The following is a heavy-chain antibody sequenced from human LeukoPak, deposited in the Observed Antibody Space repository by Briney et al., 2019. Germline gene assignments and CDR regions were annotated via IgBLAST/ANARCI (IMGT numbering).Heavy chain of an antibody. CDR2: ISGSGGST. CDR1: GFTFSSYA. V-gene: IGHV3-23*01. D-gene: IGHD3-3*01. Sequence: SGGSLRLSCAASGFTFSSYAMSWVRQAPGKGLEWVSAISGSGGSTYYADSVKGRFTISRDNAKNSLYLQMNGLRADDTAIYYCARDAYDDASESWGQGTLVTVSS. J-gene: IGHJ5*02. CDR3: ARDAYDDASES.